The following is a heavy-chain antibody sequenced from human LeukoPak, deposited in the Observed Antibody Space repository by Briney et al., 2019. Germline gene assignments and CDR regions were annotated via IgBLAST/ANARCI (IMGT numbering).Heavy chain of an antibody. V-gene: IGHV3-23*01. J-gene: IGHJ4*02. D-gene: IGHD2/OR15-2a*01. CDR1: GFTFSNYA. CDR2: ISNSGGST. CDR3: ARHCNSFDGNYFDF. Sequence: TGGSLRLSCAASGFTFSNYAMTWVRQAPGKGLEWVSGISNSGGSTYYADSVKGRFTVSRDNSKNTLYLQVNSLRAEDTALYYCARHCNSFDGNYFDFWGQGSLVTVS.